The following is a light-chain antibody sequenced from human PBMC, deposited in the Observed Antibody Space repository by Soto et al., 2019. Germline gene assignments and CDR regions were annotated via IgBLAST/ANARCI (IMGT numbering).Light chain of an antibody. Sequence: EIVLTQSPGTLSLSPGERATLSCRASQTISSNNFSWFQQKPGQAPSLLISDTSSRATGIPDRVSGSGSGTDFTLTIRRLEDEDSSIYYCQQYGSWTFGQGTKVEI. V-gene: IGKV3-20*01. J-gene: IGKJ1*01. CDR1: QTISSNN. CDR2: DTS. CDR3: QQYGSWT.